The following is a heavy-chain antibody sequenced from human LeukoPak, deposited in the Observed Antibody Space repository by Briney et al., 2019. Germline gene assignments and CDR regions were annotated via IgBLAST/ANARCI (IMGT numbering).Heavy chain of an antibody. V-gene: IGHV3-15*01. D-gene: IGHD3-3*01. J-gene: IGHJ4*02. Sequence: PGGSLRLSCTASGITFTSAWMNWVRQAPGKGLGWVGRIKSKTDGGTAEHAAPVKGRFIISRDDSKNTLYLQMNSLNSDDTGVYYCATALRGVGFWGQGTLVTVPS. CDR1: GITFTSAW. CDR2: IKSKTDGGTA. CDR3: ATALRGVGF.